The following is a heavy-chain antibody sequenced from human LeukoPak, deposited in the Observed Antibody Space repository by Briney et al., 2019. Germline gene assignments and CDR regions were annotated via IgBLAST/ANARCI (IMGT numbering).Heavy chain of an antibody. D-gene: IGHD2-2*01. CDR2: IYPVDSDT. Sequence: GESLKIFCKGSGSSFTNYWIGWVRQLPGKGLEWMGIIYPVDSDTRYSPSFQGQVTISADKSISTAYLQWSSLKASDTAMYYCARARYCSSTSCPSPYYYYYMDVWGKGTTVTVSS. J-gene: IGHJ6*03. CDR1: GSSFTNYW. CDR3: ARARYCSSTSCPSPYYYYYMDV. V-gene: IGHV5-51*06.